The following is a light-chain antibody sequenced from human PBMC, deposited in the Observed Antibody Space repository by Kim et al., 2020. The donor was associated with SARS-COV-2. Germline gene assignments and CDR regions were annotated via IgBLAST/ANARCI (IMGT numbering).Light chain of an antibody. J-gene: IGLJ3*02. CDR1: SLRSYY. Sequence: SSELTQDPAVSVALGQTVRITCQGDSLRSYYASWYQQKPGQAPVLVIYGKNNRHSGIPDRFSGSSSGNTASLTITGAQAEDEADYYCNYRDSSGHNWVFG. CDR2: GKN. CDR3: NYRDSSGHNWV. V-gene: IGLV3-19*01.